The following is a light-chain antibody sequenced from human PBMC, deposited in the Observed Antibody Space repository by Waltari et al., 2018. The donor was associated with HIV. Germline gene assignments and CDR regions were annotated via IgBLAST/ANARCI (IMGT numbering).Light chain of an antibody. J-gene: IGKJ1*01. CDR3: MQGTHWPWT. V-gene: IGKV2-30*01. CDR2: KVS. CDR1: QSLLYSDGYTY. Sequence: DVVMTQSPLSLPVTLGQPASISCRSSQSLLYSDGYTYLNWFQQRPGQSPRRLIYKVSNRDSGVPDRFSDSGSGTDFTLRISRVEAEDVGVYYCMQGTHWPWTFGQGTKVEIK.